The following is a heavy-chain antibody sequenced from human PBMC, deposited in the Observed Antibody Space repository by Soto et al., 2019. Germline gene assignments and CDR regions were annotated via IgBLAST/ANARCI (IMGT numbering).Heavy chain of an antibody. CDR2: IYYSGST. J-gene: IGHJ3*02. D-gene: IGHD6-13*01. CDR1: GGSISSYY. V-gene: IGHV4-59*08. Sequence: PSETLSLTCTVSGGSISSYYWSWIRQPPGKGLEWIGYIYYSGSTNYNPSLKSRVTISVDTSKNQFSLKLSSVTAADTAVYYCARRYSSAFDSWGQGTRVTVSS. CDR3: ARRYSSAFDS.